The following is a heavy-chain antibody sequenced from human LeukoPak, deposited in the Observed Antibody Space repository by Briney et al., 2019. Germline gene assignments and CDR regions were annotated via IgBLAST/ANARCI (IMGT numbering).Heavy chain of an antibody. CDR2: IYYSGST. J-gene: IGHJ6*02. CDR3: ASTYSSGWYDPALDYYYYGMDV. V-gene: IGHV4-39*01. D-gene: IGHD6-19*01. Sequence: PSETLSLTCTVSGGSISSSSYYWGWIRQPPGKGLEWIGSIYYSGSTYYNPSLKSRVTISVDTSKNQFSLKLSSVTAADTAVYYCASTYSSGWYDPALDYYYYGMDVWGQGTTVTVSS. CDR1: GGSISSSSYY.